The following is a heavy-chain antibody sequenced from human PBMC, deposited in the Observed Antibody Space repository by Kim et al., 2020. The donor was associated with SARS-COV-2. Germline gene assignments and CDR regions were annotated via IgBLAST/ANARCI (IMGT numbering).Heavy chain of an antibody. CDR1: GFTFSDYY. Sequence: GGSLRLSCAASGFTFSDYYMSWIRQAPGKGLEWVSYISSSGSTIYYADSVKGRFTISRDNAKNSLYLQMNSLRAEDTAVYYCARGGFGELFFNDGHPLDYWGQGTLVTVSS. CDR2: ISSSGSTI. D-gene: IGHD3-10*01. J-gene: IGHJ4*02. V-gene: IGHV3-11*01. CDR3: ARGGFGELFFNDGHPLDY.